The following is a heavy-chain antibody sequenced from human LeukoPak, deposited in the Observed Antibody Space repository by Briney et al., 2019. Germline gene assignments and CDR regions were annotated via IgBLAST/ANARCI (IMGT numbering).Heavy chain of an antibody. V-gene: IGHV4-34*01. Sequence: KPSETLSLTCAVYGGSLSGYYWSWIRQPPGKGLEWIGEINHSGSTNYNPSLKSRVTISVDTSKNQFSLKLSSVTAADTAVYYCALLEMDTAMGPRGMDVWGKGTTVTVSS. CDR2: INHSGST. D-gene: IGHD5-18*01. CDR1: GGSLSGYY. J-gene: IGHJ6*04. CDR3: ALLEMDTAMGPRGMDV.